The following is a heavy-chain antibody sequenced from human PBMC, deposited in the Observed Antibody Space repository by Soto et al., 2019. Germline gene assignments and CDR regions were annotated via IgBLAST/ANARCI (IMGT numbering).Heavy chain of an antibody. CDR1: VFNFITFS. CDR2: ISASSSSI. Sequence: DVQLVESGGGLVKPGGSLRLSCAASVFNFITFSMNWVRQAPGKGLEWVSSISASSSSIYYAESVKGRFTVSRDNAKNSLYLQMNSLTAEDTALYYCVRDAYNRDAFDIWGQGTTVTVSS. D-gene: IGHD1-20*01. J-gene: IGHJ3*02. CDR3: VRDAYNRDAFDI. V-gene: IGHV3-21*01.